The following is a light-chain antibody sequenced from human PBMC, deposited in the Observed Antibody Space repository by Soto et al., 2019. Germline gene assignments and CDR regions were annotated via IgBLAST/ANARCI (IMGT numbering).Light chain of an antibody. CDR2: EVS. Sequence: QSFLTQPASVSGSPGQSITISCTGTSGDVGGYYYVSWYQQLPGKAPKLMISEVSNRPPGVSNRFSGSKSGNTASLTISGLQAEDEADYYCSSYTAGGTIFGTGTKVTVL. V-gene: IGLV2-14*01. J-gene: IGLJ1*01. CDR3: SSYTAGGTI. CDR1: SGDVGGYYY.